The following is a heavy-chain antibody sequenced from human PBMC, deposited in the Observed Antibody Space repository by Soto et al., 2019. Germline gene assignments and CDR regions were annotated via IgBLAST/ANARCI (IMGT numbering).Heavy chain of an antibody. J-gene: IGHJ4*02. D-gene: IGHD6-13*01. CDR2: IYHSGNT. Sequence: QVQLQESGPGLVKPSGTLSLTCAVSGGSISSTNWWSWVRQPPGKGLEWIGEIYHSGNTNYNPSLRTLVTMSVGKAKNQFSLQLCAVTAAGTTMYFCARIAPAGTRFDYWGQGARVTVSS. CDR3: ARIAPAGTRFDY. V-gene: IGHV4-4*02. CDR1: GGSISSTNW.